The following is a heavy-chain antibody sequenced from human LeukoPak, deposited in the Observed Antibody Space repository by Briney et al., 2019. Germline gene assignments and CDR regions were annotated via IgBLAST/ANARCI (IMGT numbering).Heavy chain of an antibody. V-gene: IGHV4-31*03. J-gene: IGHJ3*02. CDR2: IYYSGST. D-gene: IGHD6-13*01. CDR1: GGSISSGGYY. CDR3: ARDPSASSSSWYSAFDI. Sequence: TLSLTCTVSGGSISSGGYYWRWIRQHPGKGLEWIGYIYYSGSTYYNPSLKSRVTISVDTSKNQFSLKLSSVTAADTAVYYCARDPSASSSSWYSAFDIWGQGTMVTVSS.